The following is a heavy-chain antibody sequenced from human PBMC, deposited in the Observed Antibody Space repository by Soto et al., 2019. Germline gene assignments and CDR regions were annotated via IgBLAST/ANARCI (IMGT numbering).Heavy chain of an antibody. V-gene: IGHV3-73*01. J-gene: IGHJ4*02. D-gene: IGHD3-3*02. CDR3: TTLNSIGPDY. CDR1: CFSFSAAA. Sequence: SFAASCFSFSAAAMHWVRQASGRGLEWIGRIRSKTNNYATIYSASVKGRFIISRDDSKNTAYLEMTSLKYEDTAVYYCTTLNSIGPDYWGQGSLVTVSS. CDR2: IRSKTNNYAT.